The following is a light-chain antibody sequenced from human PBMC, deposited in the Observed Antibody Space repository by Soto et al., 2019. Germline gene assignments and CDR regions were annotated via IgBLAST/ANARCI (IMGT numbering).Light chain of an antibody. CDR1: QSVSSN. J-gene: IGKJ4*01. CDR3: QQYNNWPPLT. V-gene: IGKV3-15*01. Sequence: EIVMTQSPATLSVSPGERATFSCRASQSVSSNLAWYQQKPGQAPRLLIYGASTRATGIPARFSGSVSGTEVTLTISSLQSEDFAVYYCQQYNNWPPLTFGGGTKVEIK. CDR2: GAS.